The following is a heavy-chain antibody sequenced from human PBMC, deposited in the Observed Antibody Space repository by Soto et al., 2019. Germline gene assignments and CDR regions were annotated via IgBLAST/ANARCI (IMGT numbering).Heavy chain of an antibody. V-gene: IGHV3-15*01. D-gene: IGHD3-10*01. Sequence: DVQLVQSGGGLVKPGGSLRLSCAASGFTVSSAWMSWVRQAPGKGLEWVGRIKSKGGGGTTDYAAPVKDRFIVSRDNSEDPLYLQMNGLNTEDTAVYYCAADLANYGSGEFDFWGQGTLVTVSS. J-gene: IGHJ4*02. CDR1: GFTVSSAW. CDR2: IKSKGGGGTT. CDR3: AADLANYGSGEFDF.